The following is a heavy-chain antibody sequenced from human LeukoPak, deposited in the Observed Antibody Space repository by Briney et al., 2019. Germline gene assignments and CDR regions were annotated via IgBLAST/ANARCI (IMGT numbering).Heavy chain of an antibody. Sequence: TGGSLRLSCAASGFTFSSYWMSWVRQAPGKGLEWIGYIYYSGYTNYNPSLKSRVTISVDTSKNQFSLKLSSVTAADTAVYYCARTTMVRGTYYMDVWGKGTTVTISS. CDR3: ARTTMVRGTYYMDV. CDR1: GFTFSSYW. CDR2: IYYSGYT. D-gene: IGHD3-10*01. V-gene: IGHV4-59*01. J-gene: IGHJ6*03.